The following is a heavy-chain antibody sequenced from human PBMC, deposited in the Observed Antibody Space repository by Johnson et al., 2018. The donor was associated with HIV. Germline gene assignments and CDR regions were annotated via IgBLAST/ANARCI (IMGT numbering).Heavy chain of an antibody. D-gene: IGHD5-12*01. Sequence: VQLVESGGGLIQPGGSLRLFCSASRFTFSSYWMHWVRQVPGKGLMWVSRIKTDGSSTWYADSVKGRFTISRDNAKNSLYLQMNSLRAEDTAVYYCARDGGYSGYDFHAFDIWGQGTMVTVSS. CDR1: RFTFSSYW. CDR2: IKTDGSST. J-gene: IGHJ3*02. CDR3: ARDGGYSGYDFHAFDI. V-gene: IGHV3-74*01.